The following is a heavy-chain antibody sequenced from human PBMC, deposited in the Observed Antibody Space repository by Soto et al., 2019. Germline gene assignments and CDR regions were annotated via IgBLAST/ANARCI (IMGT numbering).Heavy chain of an antibody. Sequence: GGSLRLSCAASGFTFSSYGMHWVRQAPGKGLEWVAVISYDGSNKYYADSVKGRFTISRDNSKNTLYLQMNSLRAEDTAVYYCARTTVTTSGDYWGQGTLVTVSS. CDR1: GFTFSSYG. CDR2: ISYDGSNK. D-gene: IGHD4-17*01. J-gene: IGHJ4*02. CDR3: ARTTVTTSGDY. V-gene: IGHV3-30*03.